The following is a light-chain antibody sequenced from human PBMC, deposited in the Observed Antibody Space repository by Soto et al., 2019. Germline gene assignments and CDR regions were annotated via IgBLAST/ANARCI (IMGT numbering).Light chain of an antibody. CDR1: RSDIGASNS. J-gene: IGLJ1*01. Sequence: QSVLTQPASVSGSPGQSITISCAGTRSDIGASNSVSWYQHLPGKSPTLIIYEATNRPSGVSERFSGSKAGDTASLTISGLQADDESEYFCIPYKPADTFVFGSGTEVTVL. CDR3: IPYKPADTFV. CDR2: EAT. V-gene: IGLV2-14*01.